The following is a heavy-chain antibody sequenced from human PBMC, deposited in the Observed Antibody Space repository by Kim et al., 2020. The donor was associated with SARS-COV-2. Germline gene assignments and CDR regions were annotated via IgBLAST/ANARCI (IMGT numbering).Heavy chain of an antibody. Sequence: SETLSLTCTVSGGSISSGGYYWSWIRQHPGKGLEWIGFIYYSGSTYYNPSLKSRVTISVDTSKNQFSLKLSSVTAADTAVYYCARDPQSLYLTAMAPFFEYWGQGPLVTVSS. D-gene: IGHD5-18*01. V-gene: IGHV4-31*03. CDR1: GGSISSGGYY. CDR3: ARDPQSLYLTAMAPFFEY. CDR2: IYYSGST. J-gene: IGHJ4*02.